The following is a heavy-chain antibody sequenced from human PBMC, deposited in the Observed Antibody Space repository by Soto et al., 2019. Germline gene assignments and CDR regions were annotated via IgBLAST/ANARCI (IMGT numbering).Heavy chain of an antibody. CDR2: IYYSGST. J-gene: IGHJ4*02. Sequence: SETLSLTCTVSGGSISSGGYYWSWIRQHPGKGLEWIGYIYYSGSTYYNPSLKSRVTISVDTSKNHFSLKLSSVTAADTAVYYCAREVGYCSSTSCSYYFDYWGQGTLVTVSS. D-gene: IGHD2-2*01. CDR3: AREVGYCSSTSCSYYFDY. V-gene: IGHV4-31*03. CDR1: GGSISSGGYY.